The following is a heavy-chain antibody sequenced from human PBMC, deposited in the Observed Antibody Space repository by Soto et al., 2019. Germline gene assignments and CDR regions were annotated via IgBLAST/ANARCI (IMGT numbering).Heavy chain of an antibody. J-gene: IGHJ4*02. D-gene: IGHD6-6*01. CDR3: ARNGQKEEYSSYFDY. V-gene: IGHV1-69*01. CDR2: IIPIFGTA. CDR1: GGTFSSYA. Sequence: QVQLVQSGAEVKKPGSSVKVSCKASGGTFSSYAISWVRQAPGQGLEWMGGIIPIFGTANYAQKFQGRVTITADESTSTAYMELSSLISEDTAVYYCARNGQKEEYSSYFDYWGQGTLVTVSS.